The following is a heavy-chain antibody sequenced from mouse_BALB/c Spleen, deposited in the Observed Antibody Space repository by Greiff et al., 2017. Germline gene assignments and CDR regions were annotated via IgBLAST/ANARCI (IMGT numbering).Heavy chain of an antibody. CDR2: ISDGSSYT. CDR1: GFTFSDYC. V-gene: IGHV5-4*02. Sequence: EVQLVESGGGLVKPGGSLKLSCAASGFTFSDYCMCWVRQAPEKGLEWVATISDGSSYTYYPHSVKGRFTISRDNAKNNLYLQMSRLKSEDTAMYYCARESRRAMDYWGQGTSVTVSS. CDR3: ARESRRAMDY. J-gene: IGHJ4*01.